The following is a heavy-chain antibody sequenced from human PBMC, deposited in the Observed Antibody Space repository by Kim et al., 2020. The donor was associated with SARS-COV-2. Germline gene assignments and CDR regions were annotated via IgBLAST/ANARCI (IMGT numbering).Heavy chain of an antibody. Sequence: RHSPSLESRLTITKDTSKNQVVLTMTNMDPVDTATYYCAHTDVPYYGLDVWGQGTTVTVSS. V-gene: IGHV2-5*01. J-gene: IGHJ6*02. CDR3: AHTDVPYYGLDV.